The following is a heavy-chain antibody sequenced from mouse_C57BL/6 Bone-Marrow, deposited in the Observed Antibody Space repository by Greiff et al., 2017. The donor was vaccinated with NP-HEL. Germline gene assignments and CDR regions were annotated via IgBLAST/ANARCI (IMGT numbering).Heavy chain of an antibody. CDR3: ARYYYGSRGWYFDV. Sequence: VKLQQPGADLVKPGASVKLSCKASGYTFTSYWMHWVKQRPGRGLEWIGRIDPNSGGTKLNEKFKTKATLTVDKPSSTAYMQLSSLTSEDSAVYYCARYYYGSRGWYFDVWGTGTTVTVSS. J-gene: IGHJ1*03. D-gene: IGHD1-1*01. V-gene: IGHV1-72*01. CDR2: IDPNSGGT. CDR1: GYTFTSYW.